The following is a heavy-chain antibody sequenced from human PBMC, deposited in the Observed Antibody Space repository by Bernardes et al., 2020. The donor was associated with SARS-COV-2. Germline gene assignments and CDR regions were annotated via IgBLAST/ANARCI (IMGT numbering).Heavy chain of an antibody. V-gene: IGHV4-59*01. CDR2: ISYSGST. CDR1: GDSISAYY. CDR3: AKAKFGDLTWFDP. J-gene: IGHJ5*02. Sequence: SETLSLTCTVSGDSISAYYWSWIRQPPGKGLEWIGYISYSGSTKYNPSLKSRVTISVDTSKNQFSLKLSSVTAADTAVYYCAKAKFGDLTWFDPWGQGALV. D-gene: IGHD3-10*01.